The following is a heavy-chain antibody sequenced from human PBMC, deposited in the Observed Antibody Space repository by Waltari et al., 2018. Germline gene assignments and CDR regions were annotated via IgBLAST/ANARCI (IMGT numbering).Heavy chain of an antibody. V-gene: IGHV4-34*01. J-gene: IGHJ5*02. Sequence: QVQLQQWGAGLLKPSETLSLTCAVYGGSFSGYYWSWIRQPPGKGLEWIGEINHSGSTNDNPSLKSRVPISVDTSKNQFSLKLSSVTAADTAVYYCARGSGGGNANWFDPWGQGTLVTVSS. D-gene: IGHD2-15*01. CDR1: GGSFSGYY. CDR3: ARGSGGGNANWFDP. CDR2: INHSGST.